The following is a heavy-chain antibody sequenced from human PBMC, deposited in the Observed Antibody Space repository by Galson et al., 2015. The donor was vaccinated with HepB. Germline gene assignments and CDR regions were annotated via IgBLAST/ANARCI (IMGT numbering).Heavy chain of an antibody. CDR1: AGSISGHF. CDR3: ARGSWDSGTRPFDY. Sequence: SETLSLTCTVSAGSISGHFGGWVRQPPGKGLEWIGYIYYSGRTNYNPSLKSRVTMSVDTSRNQFSLGLTSVTAADTAVYYCARGSWDSGTRPFDYWGRGTLVTVSS. CDR2: IYYSGRT. V-gene: IGHV4-59*11. D-gene: IGHD3-10*01. J-gene: IGHJ4*02.